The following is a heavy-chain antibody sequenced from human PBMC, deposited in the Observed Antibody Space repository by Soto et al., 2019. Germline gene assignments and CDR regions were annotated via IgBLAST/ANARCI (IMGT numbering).Heavy chain of an antibody. CDR2: LDPEDGET. Sequence: QVQLVQSGAEVKKPGASVKVSCRVSGYTLTEFSMHWVRQAPGKGLEWMGGLDPEDGETIYAQKFQGRVTMTEDTSTDPAYMELSSLRSEDTAVYYCATDPSGSYYFGFWGRGTLVTVSS. J-gene: IGHJ4*02. V-gene: IGHV1-24*01. CDR1: GYTLTEFS. CDR3: ATDPSGSYYFGF. D-gene: IGHD1-26*01.